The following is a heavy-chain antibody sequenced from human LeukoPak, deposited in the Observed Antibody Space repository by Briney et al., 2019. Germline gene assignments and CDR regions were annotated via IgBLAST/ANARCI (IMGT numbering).Heavy chain of an antibody. J-gene: IGHJ4*02. Sequence: GGSLRLSXAASGFTFSSYGMHWVRQAPGKGLERLAFIRYDGSNKYYADSVKGRFTISRDNSKNTLYLQMNSLRAEDTAVYYCISEGSQDGYTQDYWGQGTLVTVSS. V-gene: IGHV3-30*02. D-gene: IGHD5-24*01. CDR1: GFTFSSYG. CDR3: ISEGSQDGYTQDY. CDR2: IRYDGSNK.